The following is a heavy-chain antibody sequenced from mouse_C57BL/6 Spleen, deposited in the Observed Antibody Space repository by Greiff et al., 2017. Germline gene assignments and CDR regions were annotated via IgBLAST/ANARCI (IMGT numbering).Heavy chain of an antibody. CDR3: ARSDYDYGRAWFAY. Sequence: LQESGAELARPGASVKMSCKASGYTFTSYTMHWVKQRPGQGLEWIGYINPSSGYTKYNQKFKDKATLTADKSSSTAYMQLSSLTSEDSAVYYCARSDYDYGRAWFAYWGQGTLVTVSA. J-gene: IGHJ3*01. CDR2: INPSSGYT. D-gene: IGHD2-4*01. V-gene: IGHV1-4*01. CDR1: GYTFTSYT.